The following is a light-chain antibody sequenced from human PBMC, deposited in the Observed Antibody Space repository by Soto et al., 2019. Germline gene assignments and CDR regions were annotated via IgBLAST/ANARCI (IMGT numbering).Light chain of an antibody. V-gene: IGLV1-40*01. CDR1: SSNLGAGYD. CDR2: GNR. J-gene: IGLJ3*02. Sequence: QSVLTQPPSVSGAPGQRVTISCTGNSSNLGAGYDVHWYQQLPGAAPKLVIFGNRNRPSGVPDRFSGSQSGTSASLAISGLRSEDEADYYCAVWDDSLTGWVFGGGTKLTVL. CDR3: AVWDDSLTGWV.